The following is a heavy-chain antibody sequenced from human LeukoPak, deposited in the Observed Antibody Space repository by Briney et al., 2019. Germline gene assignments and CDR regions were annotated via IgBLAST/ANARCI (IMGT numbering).Heavy chain of an antibody. CDR3: ARRRCSGGACYPYFFDY. CDR2: IFYSGST. Sequence: AETLSLTCTVSGGSINSYYWSWIRQPPGKGLEWIGNIFYSGSTNYNPSLKSRVTISIDTSKNQFSLKLSSVTAADTAVYYCARRRCSGGACYPYFFDYWGQGTLVTVSS. D-gene: IGHD2-15*01. V-gene: IGHV4-59*08. CDR1: GGSINSYY. J-gene: IGHJ4*02.